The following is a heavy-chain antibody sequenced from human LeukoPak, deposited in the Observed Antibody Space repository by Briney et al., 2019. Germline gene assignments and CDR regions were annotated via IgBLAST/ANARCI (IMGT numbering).Heavy chain of an antibody. D-gene: IGHD6-19*01. CDR2: VKPNSGGT. V-gene: IGHV1-2*02. Sequence: ASVKVSCKASGYTFTGYYMYWVRHAPGQGLEWMGWVKPNSGGTNYAQKFQGRVTMTRDTSISTAYMELSRLRSDDTAVYYCARGRLTEYSSGWYTTMAYYFDYWGQGTLVTVSS. J-gene: IGHJ4*02. CDR3: ARGRLTEYSSGWYTTMAYYFDY. CDR1: GYTFTGYY.